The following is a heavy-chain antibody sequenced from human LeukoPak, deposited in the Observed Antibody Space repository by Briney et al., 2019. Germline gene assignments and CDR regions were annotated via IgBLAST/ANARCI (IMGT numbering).Heavy chain of an antibody. CDR3: ARERYTGSYPVFDY. D-gene: IGHD1-26*01. CDR1: GFTFSSYW. J-gene: IGHJ4*02. V-gene: IGHV3-21*01. CDR2: ISSSSSYI. Sequence: GGSLRLSCAASGFTFSSYWMHWVRQAPGKGLEWVSSISSSSSYIYYADSVKGRFTISRDNAKNSLYLQMNSLRAEDTAVYYCARERYTGSYPVFDYWGQGTLVTVSS.